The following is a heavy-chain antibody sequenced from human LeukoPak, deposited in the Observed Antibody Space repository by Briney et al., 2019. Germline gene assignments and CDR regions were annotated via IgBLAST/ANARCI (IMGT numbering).Heavy chain of an antibody. Sequence: SETLSLTCTVSGGSISSSSYYWGWIRQPPGKGLEWIGSIYYSGSTYYNPSLKSRVTISVDTSKNQFSLKLSSVTAADTAVYYCARTLPRYCSGGSCYAGPIDNDYFDYWSQGTLVTVSS. CDR3: ARTLPRYCSGGSCYAGPIDNDYFDY. D-gene: IGHD2-15*01. V-gene: IGHV4-39*07. CDR1: GGSISSSSYY. CDR2: IYYSGST. J-gene: IGHJ4*02.